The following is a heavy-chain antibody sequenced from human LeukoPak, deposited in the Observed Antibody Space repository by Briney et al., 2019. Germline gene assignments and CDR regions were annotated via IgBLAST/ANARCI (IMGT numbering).Heavy chain of an antibody. D-gene: IGHD5-24*01. CDR2: IYTSGST. CDR3: ARFAQEMATTTPYYYYYMDV. Sequence: SETLSLTCTVSGGSISSGSYYWSWIRQPAGTGLEWIGRIYTSGSTNYNPSLKSRVTISVDTSKNQFSLKLSSVTAADTAVYYCARFAQEMATTTPYYYYYMDVWGKGTTVTISS. V-gene: IGHV4-61*02. J-gene: IGHJ6*03. CDR1: GGSISSGSYY.